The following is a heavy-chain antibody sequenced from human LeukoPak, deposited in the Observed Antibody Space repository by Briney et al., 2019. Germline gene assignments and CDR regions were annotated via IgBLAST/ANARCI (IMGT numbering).Heavy chain of an antibody. Sequence: GGSLRLSCSVSGFIFRDFSMSWVRQAPGKGLEWVAKMNEYGSEIFYEDSVKGRFTISRDNGKNSLYLQMNRLRAEDTAVYYCARDVIYGSDIYSYGDCLGQGTLVTVSS. J-gene: IGHJ4*02. V-gene: IGHV3-7*01. CDR2: MNEYGSEI. CDR3: ARDVIYGSDIYSYGDC. CDR1: GFIFRDFS. D-gene: IGHD3-10*01.